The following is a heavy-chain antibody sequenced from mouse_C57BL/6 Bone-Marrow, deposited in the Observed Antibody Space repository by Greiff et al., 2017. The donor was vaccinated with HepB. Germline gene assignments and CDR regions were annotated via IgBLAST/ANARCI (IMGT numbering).Heavy chain of an antibody. CDR2: ISDGGSYT. CDR1: GFTFSSYA. J-gene: IGHJ3*01. Sequence: EVKLMESGGGLVKPGGSLKLSCAASGFTFSSYAMSWVRQTPEKRLEWVATISDGGSYTYYPDNVKGRFTISRDNAKNNLYLQMSHLKSEDTAMYYCARGPLLSAWFAYWGQGTLVTVSA. D-gene: IGHD6-1*01. V-gene: IGHV5-4*03. CDR3: ARGPLLSAWFAY.